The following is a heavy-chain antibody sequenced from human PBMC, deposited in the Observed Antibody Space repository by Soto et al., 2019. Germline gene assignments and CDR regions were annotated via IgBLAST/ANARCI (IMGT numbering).Heavy chain of an antibody. J-gene: IGHJ6*02. D-gene: IGHD1-26*01. V-gene: IGHV3-9*01. CDR3: AKELQVVGRWDYYAGMDV. Sequence: EVQLVESGGGLVQPGRSLRLSCAASGFTFDDYAMHWVRQAPGKGLEWVSGISWNSGSIGYADSVKGRFTISRDNAKNSLYLQMNSLRAEETALYYCAKELQVVGRWDYYAGMDVWGQGTTVTVSS. CDR2: ISWNSGSI. CDR1: GFTFDDYA.